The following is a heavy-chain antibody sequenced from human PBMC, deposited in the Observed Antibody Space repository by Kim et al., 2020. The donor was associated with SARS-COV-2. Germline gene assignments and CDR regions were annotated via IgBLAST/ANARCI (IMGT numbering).Heavy chain of an antibody. Sequence: ASVKVSCKASGYTFTSFEMTWVRQATRQGLEWMGWMNPDSGKAGYAQKFQGRVTMTGNTSISTAYLELSSLTSEDTAVYYCARSMVRGVRYGLDVWGQGTTVIVSS. J-gene: IGHJ6*02. CDR1: GYTFTSFE. CDR3: ARSMVRGVRYGLDV. D-gene: IGHD3-10*01. V-gene: IGHV1-8*01. CDR2: MNPDSGKA.